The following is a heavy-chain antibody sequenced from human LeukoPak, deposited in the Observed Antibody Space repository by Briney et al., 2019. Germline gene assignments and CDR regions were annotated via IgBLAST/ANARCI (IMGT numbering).Heavy chain of an antibody. D-gene: IGHD6-13*01. Sequence: HGGALRLSCAASGFTFSRYSMNWVREAPGKGVERVSSISSSSSYIYYTYSVKGRFTISRDNTKRSLFLQINSLRAEDTAVYYCARALYNPSSWYWEYYYYMDVWGKGTTVTVSS. CDR3: ARALYNPSSWYWEYYYYMDV. CDR2: ISSSSSYI. CDR1: GFTFSRYS. J-gene: IGHJ6*03. V-gene: IGHV3-21*01.